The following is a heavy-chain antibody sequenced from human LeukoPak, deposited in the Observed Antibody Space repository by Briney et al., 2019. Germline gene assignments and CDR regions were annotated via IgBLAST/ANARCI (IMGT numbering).Heavy chain of an antibody. D-gene: IGHD5-18*01. CDR2: INNDGTAT. CDR1: GFTFSAYW. J-gene: IGHJ4*02. Sequence: GGSLRLSCAASGFTFSAYWMHWVRQVPGKGLVWVSRINNDGTATFFADSVKGRFTISRDNAKNTLYLQMDSLRAEDTAVYYCAREGGGYSYGFQDYWGQGTLVTVSS. V-gene: IGHV3-74*01. CDR3: AREGGGYSYGFQDY.